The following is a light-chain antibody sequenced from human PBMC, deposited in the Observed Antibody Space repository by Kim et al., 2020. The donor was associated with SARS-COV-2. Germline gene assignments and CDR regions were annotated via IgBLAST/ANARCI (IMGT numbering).Light chain of an antibody. CDR1: PTVGNY. J-gene: IGKJ4*01. Sequence: ASVGDRVTITCRASPTVGNYLNWYHQKAGKAPQILIYSASNLQSGVPSRFSSSGSGTDFTLTISSVQLEDFATYYCQQTSSVPLTFGGGTKVDIK. V-gene: IGKV1-39*01. CDR2: SAS. CDR3: QQTSSVPLT.